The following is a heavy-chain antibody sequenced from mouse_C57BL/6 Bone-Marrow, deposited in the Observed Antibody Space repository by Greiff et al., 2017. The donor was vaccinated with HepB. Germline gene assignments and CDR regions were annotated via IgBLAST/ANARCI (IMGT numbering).Heavy chain of an antibody. CDR1: GYSFTSYY. V-gene: IGHV1-66*01. CDR3: AREGIWYYFDY. Sequence: QVQLKQSGPELVKPGASVKISCKASGYSFTSYYIHWVKQRPGQGLEWSGWIYPGSGNTKYNEKFKGKATLTADTSSSTAYMQLSSLTSEDSAVYYCAREGIWYYFDYWGQGTTLTVSS. CDR2: IYPGSGNT. J-gene: IGHJ2*01.